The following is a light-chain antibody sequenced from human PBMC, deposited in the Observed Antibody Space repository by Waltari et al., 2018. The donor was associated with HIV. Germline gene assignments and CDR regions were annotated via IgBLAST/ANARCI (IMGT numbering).Light chain of an antibody. J-gene: IGLJ2*01. V-gene: IGLV2-14*01. Sequence: QSALTQPASVSGSPGQSITISCTGTSSDVGGYNYVSWYQQHPGKAPKHMIYEVSNRPSGVSNRFSGSKSGNTASLTISGLQAEDEADYYCSSYTSSSHVVFGGGTKLTVL. CDR1: SSDVGGYNY. CDR3: SSYTSSSHVV. CDR2: EVS.